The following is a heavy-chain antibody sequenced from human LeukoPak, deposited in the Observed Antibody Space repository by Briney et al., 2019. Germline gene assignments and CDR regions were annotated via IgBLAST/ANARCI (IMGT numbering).Heavy chain of an antibody. J-gene: IGHJ1*01. D-gene: IGHD4-17*01. V-gene: IGHV3-30*18. CDR1: GFTFSSYG. Sequence: PGGSLRLSCAASGFTFSSYGMHWVRQAPGKGLEWVAVISYDGSNKYYADSVKGRFTISRDNSKNTLYLQMNSLRAEDTAVYYCAKDRYIPSTTVTTRYFQHWGQGTLVTVSS. CDR3: AKDRYIPSTTVTTRYFQH. CDR2: ISYDGSNK.